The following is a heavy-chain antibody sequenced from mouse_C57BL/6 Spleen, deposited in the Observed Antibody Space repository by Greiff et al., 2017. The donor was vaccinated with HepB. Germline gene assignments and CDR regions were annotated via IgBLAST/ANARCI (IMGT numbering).Heavy chain of an antibody. D-gene: IGHD4-1*01. CDR3: ARQGVTGTWYFDV. CDR1: GFTFSSYG. CDR2: ISSGGSYT. Sequence: EVHLVESGGDLVKPGGSLKLSCAASGFTFSSYGMSWVRQTPDKRLEWVATISSGGSYTYYPDSVKGRFTISRDNAKNTLYLQMSSLKSEDTAMYCCARQGVTGTWYFDVWGTGTTVTVSP. V-gene: IGHV5-6*01. J-gene: IGHJ1*03.